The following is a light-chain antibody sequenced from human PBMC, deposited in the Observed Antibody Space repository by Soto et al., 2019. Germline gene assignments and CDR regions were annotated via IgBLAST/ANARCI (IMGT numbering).Light chain of an antibody. CDR2: EVS. Sequence: QSALTQPASVSGSPGQSITISCTGTSSDVGGYNYVSWYQQYPGKAPKLMIYEVSNRPSGVSNLFSGSKSANTASLPISGLQAEDEADYYCTSYTSSSTYVFGTGTKLTVL. CDR3: TSYTSSSTYV. J-gene: IGLJ1*01. CDR1: SSDVGGYNY. V-gene: IGLV2-14*01.